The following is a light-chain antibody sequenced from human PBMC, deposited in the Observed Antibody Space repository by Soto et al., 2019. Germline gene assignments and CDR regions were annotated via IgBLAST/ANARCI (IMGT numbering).Light chain of an antibody. CDR3: QRSFSTPLT. CDR1: QSISSY. J-gene: IGKJ4*01. V-gene: IGKV1-39*01. CDR2: AAS. Sequence: DIQMTQSPSSLSASVGDRVTITCRASQSISSYLHWYQQKPGKAPKLLIYAASSLQSGVPSRFSGSGSGTEFTLTISSLQPEDFATYYGQRSFSTPLTFGGGTKVEIK.